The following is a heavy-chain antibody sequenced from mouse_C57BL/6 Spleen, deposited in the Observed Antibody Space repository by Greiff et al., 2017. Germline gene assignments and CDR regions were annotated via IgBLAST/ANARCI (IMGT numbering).Heavy chain of an antibody. D-gene: IGHD2-10*01. J-gene: IGHJ4*01. CDR3: ASSPYNGNYPYAMDY. CDR2: INPSSGYT. CDR1: GYTFTSYW. Sequence: VQLQQSGAELAKPGASVKLSCKASGYTFTSYWMHWVNQRPGQGLEWIGYINPSSGYTKYNQKFKDKATLTADKSSSTAYIQLRSLTYEDSAFYYCASSPYNGNYPYAMDYWVQGTSVTVSS. V-gene: IGHV1-7*01.